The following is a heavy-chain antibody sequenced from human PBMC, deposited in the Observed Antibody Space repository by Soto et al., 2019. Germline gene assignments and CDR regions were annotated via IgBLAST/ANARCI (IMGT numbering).Heavy chain of an antibody. J-gene: IGHJ6*03. CDR2: ISSSSSYI. CDR3: ARDLVGQRYSDTTQRFRKNYYYYYMDV. D-gene: IGHD3-9*01. V-gene: IGHV3-21*01. Sequence: GGSLRLSCAASGFTFSSYSMNWVRQAPGKGLEWVSSISSSSSYIYYADSVKGRFTISRDNAKNSLYLQMNSLRAEDTAVYYCARDLVGQRYSDTTQRFRKNYYYYYMDVWGKGTTVTVSS. CDR1: GFTFSSYS.